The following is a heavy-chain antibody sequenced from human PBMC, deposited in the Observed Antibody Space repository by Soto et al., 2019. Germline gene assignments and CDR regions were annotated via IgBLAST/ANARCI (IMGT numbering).Heavy chain of an antibody. J-gene: IGHJ4*02. CDR2: IYHIGST. CDR3: ARCTHCSGGSCYYNYFDY. V-gene: IGHV4-30-2*01. D-gene: IGHD2-15*01. Sequence: TLSLTCAVSGGSISSGGYSCSWIRQPPGKGLEWIGYIYHIGSTYYNPSLKSRVTISVDRSKNQFSLKLSSVTAADTAVYYCARCTHCSGGSCYYNYFDYWGQGTLVTVS. CDR1: GGSISSGGYS.